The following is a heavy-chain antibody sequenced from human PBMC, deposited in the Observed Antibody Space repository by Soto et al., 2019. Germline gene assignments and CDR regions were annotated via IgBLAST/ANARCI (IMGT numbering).Heavy chain of an antibody. J-gene: IGHJ4*02. Sequence: AAVKVSCKVPENTLTELTIDWLRQAPGKGLEWMGRSAPEEGEPIYPQKFQGRVSMTEDPSTDTAYMELTSLRSEDTAVYFCAAARTIVRNIGPFDCWGQGTLVAVSS. CDR2: SAPEEGEP. V-gene: IGHV1-24*01. CDR3: AAARTIVRNIGPFDC. D-gene: IGHD1-26*01. CDR1: ENTLTELT.